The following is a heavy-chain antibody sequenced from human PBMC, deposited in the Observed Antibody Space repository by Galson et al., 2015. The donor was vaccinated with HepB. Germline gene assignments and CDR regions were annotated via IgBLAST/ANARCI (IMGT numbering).Heavy chain of an antibody. CDR1: GFTFNDYY. J-gene: IGHJ6*03. CDR2: ISSSGSTI. V-gene: IGHV3-11*01. CDR3: ARVAVGLVIVVVDYYMDV. D-gene: IGHD2-2*03. Sequence: SLRLSCAASGFTFNDYYMSWIRQAPGKGLEWVSYISSSGSTIYYADSVKGRFTISRDNAKNSLYLQMNSLRAEDTAVYYCARVAVGLVIVVVDYYMDVWGQGTTVTVSS.